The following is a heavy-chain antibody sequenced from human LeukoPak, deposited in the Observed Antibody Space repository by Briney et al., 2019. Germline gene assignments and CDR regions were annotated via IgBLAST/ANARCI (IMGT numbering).Heavy chain of an antibody. Sequence: ASVKVSCKASGYTFTGYYMHWVRQAPGQGLEWMGWINPNSGGTNYAQKFQGRVTMTRDTSISTAYMELSRLRSDDTAVYYCARDGIAAGLLPYYFDYWGQGTLVTVSS. CDR1: GYTFTGYY. V-gene: IGHV1-2*02. CDR2: INPNSGGT. D-gene: IGHD6-13*01. CDR3: ARDGIAAGLLPYYFDY. J-gene: IGHJ4*02.